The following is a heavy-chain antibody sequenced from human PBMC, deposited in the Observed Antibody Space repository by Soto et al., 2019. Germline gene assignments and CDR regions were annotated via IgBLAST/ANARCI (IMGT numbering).Heavy chain of an antibody. V-gene: IGHV4-59*01. CDR2: IYQTGST. Sequence: SETLSLTCTVSGVSISSYYWSWVRQPPGKGLEWIGFIYQTGSTTYNPSLKSRVTMSVDMSKNQFSLRLSSVTAADTAVYYCARDRSIAARPPDAFDIWGQGTLVTVSS. D-gene: IGHD6-6*01. CDR3: ARDRSIAARPPDAFDI. J-gene: IGHJ3*02. CDR1: GVSISSYY.